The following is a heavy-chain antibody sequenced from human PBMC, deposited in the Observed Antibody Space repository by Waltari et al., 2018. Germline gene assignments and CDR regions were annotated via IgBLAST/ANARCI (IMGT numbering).Heavy chain of an antibody. D-gene: IGHD3-16*01. CDR3: ARGGSTPMIIAY. V-gene: IGHV4-34*02. CDR2: ISHSGRP. CDR1: GGSLNNRY. J-gene: IGHJ4*02. Sequence: QVRLEQWGAGLLKPSETLSLTCAVYGGSLNNRYWSWIRQSPGKGLEWLGEISHSGRPHDNPSLKSRVIISVDTSKSQFSLILTSVNAADTAVYYCARGGSTPMIIAYWGQGTQVTVSS.